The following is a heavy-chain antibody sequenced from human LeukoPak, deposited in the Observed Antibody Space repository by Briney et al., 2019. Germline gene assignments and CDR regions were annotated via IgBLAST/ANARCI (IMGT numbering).Heavy chain of an antibody. CDR2: IYYSGST. CDR1: GGSVSSGSYY. CDR3: ARAVVVPAAMRLSWFDP. V-gene: IGHV4-61*01. Sequence: PSETLSLTCTVSGGSVSSGSYYWSWIRQPPGKGLEWIGYIYYSGSTNYNPSLKSRVTISVDTSKNQFSLKLSSVTAADTAVCYCARAVVVPAAMRLSWFDPWGQGTLVTVSS. J-gene: IGHJ5*02. D-gene: IGHD2-2*01.